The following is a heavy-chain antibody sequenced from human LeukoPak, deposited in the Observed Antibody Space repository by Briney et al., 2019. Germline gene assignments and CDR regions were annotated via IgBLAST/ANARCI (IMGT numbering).Heavy chain of an antibody. Sequence: SETLSLNCTVSGGSISSYYWSWIRQPPGKGLEWIGYIYYSGSTNYNPSLKSRVTISVDTSKNQFSLKLSSVTAADTAVYYCARGRLAVAGNYDYWGQGTLVTVSS. J-gene: IGHJ4*02. CDR1: GGSISSYY. V-gene: IGHV4-59*12. D-gene: IGHD6-19*01. CDR3: ARGRLAVAGNYDY. CDR2: IYYSGST.